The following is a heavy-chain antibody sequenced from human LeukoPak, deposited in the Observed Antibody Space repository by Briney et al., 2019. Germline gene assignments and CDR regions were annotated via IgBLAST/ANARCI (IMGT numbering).Heavy chain of an antibody. CDR1: GFTFSYYT. J-gene: IGHJ5*02. Sequence: GGSLRLSCAASGFTFSYYTMSWVRQAPGKGLEWASSISSTGSSIYYADSVKGRFTISRDNAKNSLYLQMSGLRVEDTAVYYCARDDVAWNDVHWFDPWGQGTLVTVSS. D-gene: IGHD1-1*01. CDR3: ARDDVAWNDVHWFDP. CDR2: ISSTGSSI. V-gene: IGHV3-21*01.